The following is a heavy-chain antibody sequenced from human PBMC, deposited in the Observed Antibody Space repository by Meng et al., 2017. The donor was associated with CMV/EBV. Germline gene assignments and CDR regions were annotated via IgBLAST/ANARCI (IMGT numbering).Heavy chain of an antibody. CDR1: GFTFSSYA. Sequence: GGSLRLSCAASGFTFSSYAMHWVRQAPGKGLEWVAVISYDGSNKYYADSVKGRFTISRDNSKNTLYLQMNSLRAEDTAVYYCARGLYSGMDVWGQGTTGTVSS. D-gene: IGHD4-11*01. V-gene: IGHV3-30*04. J-gene: IGHJ6*02. CDR2: ISYDGSNK. CDR3: ARGLYSGMDV.